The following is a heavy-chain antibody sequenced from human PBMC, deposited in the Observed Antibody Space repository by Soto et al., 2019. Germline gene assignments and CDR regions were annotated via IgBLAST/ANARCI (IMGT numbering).Heavy chain of an antibody. CDR2: IYYSGST. J-gene: IGHJ6*02. D-gene: IGHD6-13*01. Sequence: SETLSLTCTVSGGSISSGGYYWSWIRQHPGKGLEWIGYIYYSGSTYYNPSLKSRVTISVDTSKNQFSLKLSSVTAADTAVHYCARDSGSSYYYGMDVWGQGTTVTVSS. CDR1: GGSISSGGYY. CDR3: ARDSGSSYYYGMDV. V-gene: IGHV4-31*03.